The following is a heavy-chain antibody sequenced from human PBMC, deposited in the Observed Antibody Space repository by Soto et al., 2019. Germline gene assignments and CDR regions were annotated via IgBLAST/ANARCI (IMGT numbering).Heavy chain of an antibody. CDR1: GYTFTSDD. J-gene: IGHJ6*03. Sequence: ASVKVSCKASGYTFTSDDINWVRQATGQGLEWMGWMNPNSGNTGYAQKFQGRVTMTRNTSISTAYMELSSLRSEDTAVYYCARGASSSWNGYYYYYYMDVWGKGTTVTVSS. V-gene: IGHV1-8*01. CDR2: MNPNSGNT. D-gene: IGHD6-13*01. CDR3: ARGASSSWNGYYYYYYMDV.